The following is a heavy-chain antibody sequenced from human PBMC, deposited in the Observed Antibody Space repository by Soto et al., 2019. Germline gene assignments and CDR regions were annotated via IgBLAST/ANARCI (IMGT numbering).Heavy chain of an antibody. Sequence: AGGSLRLSCAASGFTFDDYAMHWVRQAPGRGLEWVSGISWNSGSIGYADSVKGRFTISRDNAKNSLYLQMNSLRAEDTALYYCAKDGNYYDSSGSLDYWGQGTLVTVSS. D-gene: IGHD3-22*01. V-gene: IGHV3-9*01. CDR3: AKDGNYYDSSGSLDY. CDR1: GFTFDDYA. J-gene: IGHJ4*02. CDR2: ISWNSGSI.